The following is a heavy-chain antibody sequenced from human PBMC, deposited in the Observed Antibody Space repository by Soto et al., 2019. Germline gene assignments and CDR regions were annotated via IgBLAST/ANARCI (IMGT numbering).Heavy chain of an antibody. CDR2: ISGSGGST. Sequence: GGSLRLSCAASGFTFSSYAMSWVRQAPGKGLEWVSAISGSGGSTYYADSVKGRFTISRDNSKNTLYLQMNSLRAEDTAVYYCAKPNYYGSGSYYIGNNWFDPWGQGTLVTVSS. J-gene: IGHJ5*02. CDR1: GFTFSSYA. V-gene: IGHV3-23*01. D-gene: IGHD3-10*01. CDR3: AKPNYYGSGSYYIGNNWFDP.